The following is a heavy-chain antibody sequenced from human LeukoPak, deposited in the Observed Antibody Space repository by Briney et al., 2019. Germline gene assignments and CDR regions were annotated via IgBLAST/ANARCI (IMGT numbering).Heavy chain of an antibody. V-gene: IGHV1-58*01. CDR1: GFTFTSSA. CDR2: IVVGSGNT. D-gene: IGHD6-19*01. CDR3: AADFKSREWLVPTL. Sequence: SVKVSCKASGFTFTSSAVQWVRQARGQRLEWIGWIVVGSGNTNYAQKSQERVTITRDMSTSTAYMELSSLRSEDTAVYYCAADFKSREWLVPTLWGQGTPVTVSS. J-gene: IGHJ4*02.